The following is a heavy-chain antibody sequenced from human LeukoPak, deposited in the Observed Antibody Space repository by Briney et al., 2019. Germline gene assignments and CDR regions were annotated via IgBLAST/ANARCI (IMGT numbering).Heavy chain of an antibody. Sequence: ASVKVSCKASGYTFTSYGISWVRQAPGQGLEWMGIINPSGGITSYAQKFQGRVNMTRDTSTSTVHMELSSLRSDDTAVYYCARAVDAYGSGSYSGLDCWGQGTLVTVSS. CDR1: GYTFTSYG. V-gene: IGHV1-46*01. CDR3: ARAVDAYGSGSYSGLDC. CDR2: INPSGGIT. D-gene: IGHD3-10*01. J-gene: IGHJ4*02.